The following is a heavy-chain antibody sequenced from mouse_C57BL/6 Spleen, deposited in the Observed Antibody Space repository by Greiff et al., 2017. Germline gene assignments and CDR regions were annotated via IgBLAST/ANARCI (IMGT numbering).Heavy chain of an antibody. Sequence: EVKLVESGGGLVKPGGSLKLSCAASGFTFSDYGMHWVRQAPEKGLEWVAYISSGSSTIYYADTVKGRFTIARDNAKNTLFLQMTSLRSEDTAMYYCAKYSNYPYYAMDYWGQGTSVTVSS. V-gene: IGHV5-17*01. J-gene: IGHJ4*01. CDR3: AKYSNYPYYAMDY. CDR2: ISSGSSTI. CDR1: GFTFSDYG. D-gene: IGHD2-5*01.